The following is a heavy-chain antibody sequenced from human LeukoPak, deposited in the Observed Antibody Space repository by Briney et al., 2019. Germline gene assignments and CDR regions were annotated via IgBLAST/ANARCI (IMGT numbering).Heavy chain of an antibody. CDR2: IDYDGGSG. V-gene: IGHV3-23*01. Sequence: GGSLRLSCTVSGFTLSSYEMSWIRQAPGKGLEWVSSIDYDGGSGHYADSVKGRFTISRDNSNNPLFLPLNSLRGEDTAVYYCTRNSGWYGLSWGQGTLVTVSS. D-gene: IGHD6-19*01. CDR3: TRNSGWYGLS. J-gene: IGHJ1*01. CDR1: GFTLSSYE.